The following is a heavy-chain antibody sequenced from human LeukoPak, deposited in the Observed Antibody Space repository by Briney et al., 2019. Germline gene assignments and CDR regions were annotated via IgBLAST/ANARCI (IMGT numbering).Heavy chain of an antibody. D-gene: IGHD1-26*01. V-gene: IGHV1-24*01. CDR3: ARGGATLHQPNAFDI. CDR2: FDPEDGET. J-gene: IGHJ3*02. Sequence: ASVTVSCKVSGYTLTELSMHWVRQAPGKGLEWMGGFDPEDGETIYAQKFQGRVTMTEDTSTDTAYMELSSLRSEDTAVYYCARGGATLHQPNAFDIWGQGTMVAVSS. CDR1: GYTLTELS.